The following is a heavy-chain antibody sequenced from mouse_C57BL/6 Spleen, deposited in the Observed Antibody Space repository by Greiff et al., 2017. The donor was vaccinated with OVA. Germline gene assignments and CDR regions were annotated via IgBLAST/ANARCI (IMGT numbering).Heavy chain of an antibody. CDR2: ISSGSSTI. CDR1: GFTFSDYG. D-gene: IGHD2-14*01. CDR3: ARLGRGGYFDV. J-gene: IGHJ1*03. Sequence: EVQLQESGGGLVKPGGSLKLSCAASGFTFSDYGMHWVRQAPEKGLEWVAYISSGSSTIYYADTVKGRFTISRDNAKNTLFLQMTSLRSEDTAMYYCARLGRGGYFDVWGTGTTVTVSS. V-gene: IGHV5-17*01.